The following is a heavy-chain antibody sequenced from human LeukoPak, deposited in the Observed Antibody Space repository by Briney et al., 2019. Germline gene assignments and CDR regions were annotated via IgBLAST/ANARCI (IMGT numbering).Heavy chain of an antibody. V-gene: IGHV1-18*01. D-gene: IGHD1-26*01. CDR3: ARALNEWGGSNFDY. J-gene: IGHJ4*02. CDR2: ISAYNGNT. Sequence: ASVKVSCKASGGTFSGYAISWVRQAPGQGLEWMGWISAYNGNTNYAQRLQGRVTMTTDTSTSTAYMELRSLRSDDTAVYYCARALNEWGGSNFDYWGQGTLVTVSS. CDR1: GGTFSGYA.